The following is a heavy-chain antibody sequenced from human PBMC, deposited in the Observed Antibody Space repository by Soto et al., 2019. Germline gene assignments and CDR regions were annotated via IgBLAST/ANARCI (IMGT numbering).Heavy chain of an antibody. V-gene: IGHV4-31*03. J-gene: IGHJ4*02. CDR1: GGSISNGDYY. Sequence: SETLSLTCSVSGGSISNGDYYWNWIHQHPGKGLEWIGYIYYSGSTYYNPSLKSRVTMSVDTSKNQFSLKLSSVTAADTAVYYCARAHFDILTGYPFDYWGQGTLVTVSS. CDR2: IYYSGST. D-gene: IGHD3-9*01. CDR3: ARAHFDILTGYPFDY.